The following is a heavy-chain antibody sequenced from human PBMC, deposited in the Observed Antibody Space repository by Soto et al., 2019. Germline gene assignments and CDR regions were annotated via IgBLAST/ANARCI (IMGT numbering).Heavy chain of an antibody. CDR3: AREGGDGVDY. CDR2: IYYSGST. CDR1: GGPISSGSHY. D-gene: IGHD3-16*01. V-gene: IGHV4-31*03. J-gene: IGHJ4*02. Sequence: QVQLQESGPGLVKPSQTLSLTCTVSGGPISSGSHYWSWIRQHPGEGLEWIGYIYYSGSTYYNPSLKSRVTISVDTSMNQFSLKLSSVTPADTAVYYCAREGGDGVDYWGQGTLVTVSS.